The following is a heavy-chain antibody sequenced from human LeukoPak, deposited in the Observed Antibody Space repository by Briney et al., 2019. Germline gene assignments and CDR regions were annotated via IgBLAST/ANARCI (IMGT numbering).Heavy chain of an antibody. D-gene: IGHD6-19*01. CDR2: INSDGSST. CDR3: AGNSSGWYEDY. V-gene: IGHV3-74*01. Sequence: GGSLRLSCAASGFTFSSCWMHWVRQAPGKGLVWVSRINSDGSSTNYADSVKGRFTISRDNAKNTLYLQMNSLRVEDTAVYYCAGNSSGWYEDYWGEGTLVPVSS. CDR1: GFTFSSCW. J-gene: IGHJ4*02.